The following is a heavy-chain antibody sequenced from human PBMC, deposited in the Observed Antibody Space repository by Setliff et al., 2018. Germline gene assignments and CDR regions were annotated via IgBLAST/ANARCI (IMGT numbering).Heavy chain of an antibody. D-gene: IGHD1-7*01. CDR2: ISGYDGSS. V-gene: IGHV1-18*01. Sequence: ASVKVSCKASGYTFTTYAMSWMRQAPGQGLEWIGWISGYDGSSNHVQKLQGRVIMTTDTSTNTAYMELRSLTSDDTAVYYCARDRSRGPNYFDPWGQGTQVTVSS. J-gene: IGHJ5*02. CDR3: ARDRSRGPNYFDP. CDR1: GYTFTTYA.